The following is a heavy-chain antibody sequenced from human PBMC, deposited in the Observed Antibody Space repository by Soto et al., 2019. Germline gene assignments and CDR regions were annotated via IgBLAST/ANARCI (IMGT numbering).Heavy chain of an antibody. D-gene: IGHD3-3*01. J-gene: IGHJ6*03. Sequence: QVQLQESGPGLVKPSETLSLTCTVSGGSISSYYWSWIRQPPGKGLEWIGYIYYSGSTNYNPSPKSRVTISVDTSKNQFSLKLSSVTAADTAVYYCARDGGAYYDLYYYYMDVWGKGTTVTVSS. CDR2: IYYSGST. CDR1: GGSISSYY. V-gene: IGHV4-59*01. CDR3: ARDGGAYYDLYYYYMDV.